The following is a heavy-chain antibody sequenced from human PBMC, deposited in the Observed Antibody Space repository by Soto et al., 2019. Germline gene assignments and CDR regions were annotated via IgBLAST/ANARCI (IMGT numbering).Heavy chain of an antibody. D-gene: IGHD3-22*01. CDR1: GYTFTSYY. CDR2: INPSRGST. Sequence: GASVKVSCKASGYTFTSYYMHWVRQAPGQGLEWMGIINPSRGSTSYAQKFQGRVTMTRDTSTSTVYMELSSLRSEDTAVYYCARGTYYYDSSCYYGNDYWGEGTLFTVAS. V-gene: IGHV1-46*01. CDR3: ARGTYYYDSSCYYGNDY. J-gene: IGHJ4*02.